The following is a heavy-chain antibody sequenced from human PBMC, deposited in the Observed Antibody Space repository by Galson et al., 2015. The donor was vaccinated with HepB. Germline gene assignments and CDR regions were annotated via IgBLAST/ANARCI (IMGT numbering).Heavy chain of an antibody. CDR3: ARENYDYIWGSYRRGSWFDP. V-gene: IGHV1-18*01. D-gene: IGHD3-16*02. J-gene: IGHJ5*02. CDR1: GYTFTSYG. Sequence: SVKVSCKASGYTFTSYGISWVRQAPGQGLEWMGWISAYNGNTNYAQKLQGRVTMTTDTSTSTANMELRSLRSDGTAVYYCARENYDYIWGSYRRGSWFDPWGQGTLVTVSS. CDR2: ISAYNGNT.